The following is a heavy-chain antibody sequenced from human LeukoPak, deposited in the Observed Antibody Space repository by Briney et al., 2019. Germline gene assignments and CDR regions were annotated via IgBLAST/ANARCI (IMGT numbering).Heavy chain of an antibody. J-gene: IGHJ4*02. CDR1: GYTFTSYY. CDR3: ARSRTVAGTWGGYFDY. D-gene: IGHD6-19*01. CDR2: IKPSGVGST. V-gene: IGHV1-46*01. Sequence: ASVKVSCKASGYTFTSYYIHWVRQAPGQGLEWTGIIKPSGVGSTTYAQKFQGRVTMTRDMSTSTVYMELSSLRSDDTAVYYCARSRTVAGTWGGYFDYWGQGTLVTVSS.